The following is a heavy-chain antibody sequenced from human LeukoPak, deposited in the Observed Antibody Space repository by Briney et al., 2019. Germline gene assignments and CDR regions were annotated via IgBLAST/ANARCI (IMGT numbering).Heavy chain of an antibody. CDR1: GFTFSDFA. J-gene: IGHJ4*02. V-gene: IGHV3-23*01. D-gene: IGHD3-22*01. Sequence: GGSLRLSCVVSGFTFSDFAMSWVRLAPGKGLEWVSAITGSGETKYYADSVKGRFTMSRDNSKNTLYLQMNSLRDEDTAEYFCAKESLVVIESYFDNWGQGTLVTVSS. CDR3: AKESLVVIESYFDN. CDR2: ITGSGETK.